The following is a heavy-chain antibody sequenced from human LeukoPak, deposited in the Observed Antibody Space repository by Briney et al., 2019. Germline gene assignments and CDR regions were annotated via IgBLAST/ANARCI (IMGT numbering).Heavy chain of an antibody. V-gene: IGHV4-39*07. CDR2: IYYSGST. CDR3: ARGSGVVPAAIRLYYFDY. D-gene: IGHD2-2*02. Sequence: PSETLSLTCTVSGGSISSSSYYWGWIRQPPGKGLEWIGSIYYSGSTYYNPSLKSQVTISVDTSKNQFSLKLSSVTAADTAVYYCARGSGVVPAAIRLYYFDYWGQGTLVTVSS. CDR1: GGSISSSSYY. J-gene: IGHJ4*02.